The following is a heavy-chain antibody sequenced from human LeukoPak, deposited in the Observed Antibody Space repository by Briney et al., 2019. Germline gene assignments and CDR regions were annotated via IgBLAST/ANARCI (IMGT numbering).Heavy chain of an antibody. J-gene: IGHJ4*02. CDR1: GFSFSGHW. CDR2: ISPTGSTT. CDR3: AKSSIEYDFWSGLDY. Sequence: GGSLRLSCTASGFSFSGHWMHWARQLPGKGLVWVSRISPTGSTTSYADSVKGRFTISRDNSKNTLYLQMNSLRAEDTAVYYCAKSSIEYDFWSGLDYWGQGTLVTVSS. V-gene: IGHV3-74*01. D-gene: IGHD3-3*01.